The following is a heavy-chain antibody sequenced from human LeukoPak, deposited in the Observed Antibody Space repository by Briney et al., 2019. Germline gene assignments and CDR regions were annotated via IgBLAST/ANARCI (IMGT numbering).Heavy chain of an antibody. Sequence: AGGSLRLSCAASRFIFISYGMHWVRQAPGKGLEWVALISYDGSNKYYADSVKGRFTISRDNSKNTLYLQMSSLRAEDTAVYYCAKDRYYYDSSGYSYFDYWGQGTLVTVSS. D-gene: IGHD3-22*01. CDR3: AKDRYYYDSSGYSYFDY. J-gene: IGHJ4*02. CDR1: RFIFISYG. CDR2: ISYDGSNK. V-gene: IGHV3-30*18.